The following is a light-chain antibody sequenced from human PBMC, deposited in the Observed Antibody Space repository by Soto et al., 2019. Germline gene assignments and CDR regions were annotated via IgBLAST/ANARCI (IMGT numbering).Light chain of an antibody. CDR3: SSYTDSSNYV. J-gene: IGLJ1*01. CDR2: QVT. V-gene: IGLV2-14*01. CDR1: SSDLAIYNY. Sequence: QYVLTRPASVSVSPGQSITISCTGTSSDLAIYNYGSWYRQQPGKAPKLMIYQVTNRPSGVSNRFSGSRSGNTASLTNSGLQAEDEADYYCSSYTDSSNYVFGTGTKVTVL.